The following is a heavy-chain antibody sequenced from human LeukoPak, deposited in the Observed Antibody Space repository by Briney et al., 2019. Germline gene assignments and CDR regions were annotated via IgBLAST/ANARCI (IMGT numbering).Heavy chain of an antibody. D-gene: IGHD4-17*01. Sequence: PGGSLRLSCAASGFTFSSYWMHWVRQVPGKGLVWVSRINSDGSITGYADSVKGRFTISRDNAKNTLYLQMNSLRAEDTAVYYCARDMGLTTVTTVFAFDIWGQGTMVTVSS. CDR2: INSDGSIT. CDR3: ARDMGLTTVTTVFAFDI. J-gene: IGHJ3*02. V-gene: IGHV3-74*01. CDR1: GFTFSSYW.